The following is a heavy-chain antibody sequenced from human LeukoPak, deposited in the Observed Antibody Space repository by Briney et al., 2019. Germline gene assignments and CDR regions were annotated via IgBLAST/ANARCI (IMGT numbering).Heavy chain of an antibody. D-gene: IGHD5-12*01. V-gene: IGHV3-23*01. CDR2: ISGSGGST. Sequence: PGGSLRLPCAASGFTFSSYAMSWVRQAPGKGLEWVSAISGSGGSTYYADSVKGRFTISRDNSKNTLYLQMNSLRAEDTAVYYCAKKAIGSWRWLQSYFDYWGQGTLVTVSS. J-gene: IGHJ4*02. CDR1: GFTFSSYA. CDR3: AKKAIGSWRWLQSYFDY.